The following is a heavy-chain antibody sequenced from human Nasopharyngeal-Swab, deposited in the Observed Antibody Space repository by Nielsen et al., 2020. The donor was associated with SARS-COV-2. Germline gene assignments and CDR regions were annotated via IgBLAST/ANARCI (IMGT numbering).Heavy chain of an antibody. Sequence: RGSLRPSCVLSGFTSSGYYMNWVRQAPGKVLEWVASISFDGTRKFYVDSVKGRFTISRDNSRDTLYLQMDSLRAEDTALYYCAKITTSSLFDYWGQGAQVTVSS. V-gene: IGHV3-30*18. CDR2: ISFDGTRK. J-gene: IGHJ4*02. D-gene: IGHD6-6*01. CDR1: GFTSSGYY. CDR3: AKITTSSLFDY.